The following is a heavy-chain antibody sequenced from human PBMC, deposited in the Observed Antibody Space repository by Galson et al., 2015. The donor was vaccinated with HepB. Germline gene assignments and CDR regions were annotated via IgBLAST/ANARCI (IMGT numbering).Heavy chain of an antibody. CDR1: GFTVSSNY. D-gene: IGHD4-17*01. J-gene: IGHJ5*02. CDR3: AREGNYGENWFDP. CDR2: IYSGGST. Sequence: SLRLSCAASGFTVSSNYMSWVRQAPGKGLEWVSVIYSGGSTYYADSVKGRFTISRDNSKNTLYLQMNSLRAEDTAVYYCAREGNYGENWFDPWGQGTLVTVSS. V-gene: IGHV3-53*01.